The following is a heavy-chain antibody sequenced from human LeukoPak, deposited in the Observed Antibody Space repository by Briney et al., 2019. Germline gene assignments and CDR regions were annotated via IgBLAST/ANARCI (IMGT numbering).Heavy chain of an antibody. CDR2: INYSGST. Sequence: PSETLSLTCTVSGGTISNYYWSWIRQPPGKGLEWIAYINYSGSTNYNPSLKSRVTISVDTTKNHFSLTLSSVTAADTAVYYCARGLLFLAYYDYWGQGTLVTVSS. J-gene: IGHJ4*02. V-gene: IGHV4-59*01. CDR1: GGTISNYY. CDR3: ARGLLFLAYYDY. D-gene: IGHD3-3*01.